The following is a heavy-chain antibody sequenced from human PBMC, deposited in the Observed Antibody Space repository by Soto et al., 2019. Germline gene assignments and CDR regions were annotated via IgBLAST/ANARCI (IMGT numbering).Heavy chain of an antibody. D-gene: IGHD3-10*01. Sequence: QVQLQESGPGLVKSSETLSLICFVSGEALGSGQSYWNWIRQAPGKGLEWIGQTFVTGATKYSASLKSLVTMSVNASKSQISLTLTSGPAADSATYFCARGRSDSAGSSFGRRMDVWGQGATVTVSS. V-gene: IGHV4-61*01. CDR1: GEALGSGQSY. J-gene: IGHJ6*02. CDR2: TFVTGAT. CDR3: ARGRSDSAGSSFGRRMDV.